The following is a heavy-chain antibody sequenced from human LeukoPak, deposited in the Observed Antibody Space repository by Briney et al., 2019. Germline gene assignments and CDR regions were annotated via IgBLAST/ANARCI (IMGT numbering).Heavy chain of an antibody. D-gene: IGHD5-24*01. CDR1: GFTVSSNY. CDR3: ASSHGGDGYPYYFDY. J-gene: IGHJ4*02. V-gene: IGHV3-53*01. CDR2: IYSGGST. Sequence: GGSLRLSCAASGFTVSSNYKSWVRQAPGKGLEWVSVIYSGGSTYYGDSVKGRFTISRDNSKNTLYLQMNSLRAEDTAVYYCASSHGGDGYPYYFDYWGQGTLVTVSS.